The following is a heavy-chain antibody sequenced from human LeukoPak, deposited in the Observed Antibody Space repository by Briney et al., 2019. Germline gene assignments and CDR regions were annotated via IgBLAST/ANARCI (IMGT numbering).Heavy chain of an antibody. D-gene: IGHD3-10*01. CDR1: GFTFSSCW. Sequence: RGSLRLSCAASGFTFSSCWMHWVRQAPGKGLVWVSRINSDGSSTSYADSVKGRFTISRDNAKNTLYLQMNSLRVEDTAVYYCAREDGSGSYYTEYYFDYWGQGTLVTASS. CDR3: AREDGSGSYYTEYYFDY. V-gene: IGHV3-74*01. CDR2: INSDGSST. J-gene: IGHJ4*02.